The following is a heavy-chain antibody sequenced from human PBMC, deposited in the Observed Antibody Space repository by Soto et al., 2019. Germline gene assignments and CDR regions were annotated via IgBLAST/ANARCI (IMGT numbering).Heavy chain of an antibody. Sequence: SSVKVSCMDSGGTFSRYALSWVRPAAAQGLEWMGGIIHIFSSANYAQKFQGRVTITADESTSTGYMELSSLRSEDTAMYYCARAPHDYSFGYYYYGMDVWGQGTTVTVSS. CDR2: IIHIFSSA. CDR1: GGTFSRYA. D-gene: IGHD4-4*01. V-gene: IGHV1-69*13. J-gene: IGHJ6*02. CDR3: ARAPHDYSFGYYYYGMDV.